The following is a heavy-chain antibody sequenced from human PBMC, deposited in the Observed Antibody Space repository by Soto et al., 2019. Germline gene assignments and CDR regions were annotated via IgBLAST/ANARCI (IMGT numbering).Heavy chain of an antibody. J-gene: IGHJ5*02. V-gene: IGHV3-48*02. CDR1: GFTFSSYS. D-gene: IGHD6-19*01. CDR3: ARGGKQWLVPGNWFDP. Sequence: EVQLVESGGGLVQPAGSLRLSCAASGFTFSSYSMNWVRQAPGKGLEWVSYISSSSSTIYYADSVKGRFTISRDNAKNSLYLQMNSLRDEDTAVYYCARGGKQWLVPGNWFDPWGQGTLVTVSS. CDR2: ISSSSSTI.